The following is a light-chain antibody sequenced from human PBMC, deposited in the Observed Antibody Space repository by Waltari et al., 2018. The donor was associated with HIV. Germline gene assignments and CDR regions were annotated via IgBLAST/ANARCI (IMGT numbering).Light chain of an antibody. CDR3: ASYGDTNRVL. V-gene: IGLV2-8*01. CDR2: EVN. CDR1: SSDVGGYEY. J-gene: IGLJ6*01. Sequence: QSALTQPPSASGSLGQSVTIPCTGTSSDVGGYEYVSWYPHHPDKAPNLIIYEVNNRPSGVPDRFSGSKSDNTASLTVAGLQDDDEAHYYCASYGDTNRVLFGGGTRVTVL.